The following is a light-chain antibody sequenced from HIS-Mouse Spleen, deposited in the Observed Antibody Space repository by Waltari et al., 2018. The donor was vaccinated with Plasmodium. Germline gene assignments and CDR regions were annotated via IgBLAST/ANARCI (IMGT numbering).Light chain of an antibody. Sequence: IVLTQSPCSLSLSPGEGATLACRASQSVSSSYLAWYQQKPGQAPRLLIYGASSRATGIPDRFSGSGSGTDFTLTISRLEPEDFAVYYCQQYGSSPYTFGQGTKLEIK. CDR2: GAS. V-gene: IGKV3-20*01. CDR3: QQYGSSPYT. CDR1: QSVSSSY. J-gene: IGKJ2*01.